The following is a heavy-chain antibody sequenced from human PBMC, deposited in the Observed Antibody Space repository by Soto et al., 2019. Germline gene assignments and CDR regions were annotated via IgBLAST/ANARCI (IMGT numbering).Heavy chain of an antibody. CDR3: AKDFYSSSSFFGY. Sequence: GGSLRLSCAASGFTFSSYGMHWVRQAPGKGLEWVAVISYDGSNKYYADSVKGRFTISRDNSKNTLYLQMNSLRAEDTAVYYCAKDFYSSSSFFGYWGQGTLVTVSS. CDR2: ISYDGSNK. J-gene: IGHJ4*02. D-gene: IGHD6-6*01. V-gene: IGHV3-30*18. CDR1: GFTFSSYG.